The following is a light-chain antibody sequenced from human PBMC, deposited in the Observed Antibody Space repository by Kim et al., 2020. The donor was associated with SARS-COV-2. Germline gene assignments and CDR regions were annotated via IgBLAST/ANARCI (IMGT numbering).Light chain of an antibody. J-gene: IGLJ3*02. Sequence: RQTATITCTGNSNNVGNQGAAWLQQHQGHPPRLLSYRNNNRPSGISERFSASRSGNTASLTITGLQPEDEADYYCSAWDNSLSVWVFGGGTQLTVL. CDR3: SAWDNSLSVWV. V-gene: IGLV10-54*04. CDR1: SNNVGNQG. CDR2: RNN.